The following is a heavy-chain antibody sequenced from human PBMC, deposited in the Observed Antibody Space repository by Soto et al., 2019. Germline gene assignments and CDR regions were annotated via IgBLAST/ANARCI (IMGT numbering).Heavy chain of an antibody. CDR2: IYPGDSDT. Sequence: GESLKISCTGVGYSFTSYWIGWVRQMPGKGLEWMGIIYPGDSDTRYSPSFQGQVTISADKSITTAYLQWSSLKASDTAMYYCARGYCTTTICDPWFDHWGQGTLVTVSS. D-gene: IGHD2-8*01. J-gene: IGHJ5*02. CDR1: GYSFTSYW. V-gene: IGHV5-51*01. CDR3: ARGYCTTTICDPWFDH.